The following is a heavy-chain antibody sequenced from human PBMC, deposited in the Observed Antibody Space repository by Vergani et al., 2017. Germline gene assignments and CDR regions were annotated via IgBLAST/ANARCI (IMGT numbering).Heavy chain of an antibody. CDR2: IYPSGGT. D-gene: IGHD2-15*01. Sequence: QVQLVQSGAEVKKPGASVQVSCKASGYTFTSYDMPWVRQAPGQGLEWMGKIYPSGGTNYAQKFQGRVTMTKDTSTSTVDMELSSLRSEDTAMYYCARDGSGGSPFAMDVFGQEATVTVSS. V-gene: IGHV1-46*03. J-gene: IGHJ6*02. CDR1: GYTFTSYD. CDR3: ARDGSGGSPFAMDV.